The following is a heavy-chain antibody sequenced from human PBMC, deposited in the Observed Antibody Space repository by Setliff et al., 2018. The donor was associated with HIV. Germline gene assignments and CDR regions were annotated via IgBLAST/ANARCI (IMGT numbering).Heavy chain of an antibody. J-gene: IGHJ4*02. CDR1: GFTFSNYG. CDR2: IWYDGSNK. CDR3: AKDKRDSWGRPRYFFDY. V-gene: IGHV3-33*03. D-gene: IGHD7-27*01. Sequence: GGSLRLSCAASGFTFSNYGMHWVRQAPGKGLEWVSVIWYDGSNKYYTDSVKDRFTISRDNSKNTLYLQMNSLRAEDTAVYYCAKDKRDSWGRPRYFFDYWGQGTLVTVSS.